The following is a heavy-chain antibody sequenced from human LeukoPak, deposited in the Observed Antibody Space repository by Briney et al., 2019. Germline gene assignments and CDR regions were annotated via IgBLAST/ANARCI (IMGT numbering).Heavy chain of an antibody. CDR3: ASSYGDYADDAFDI. D-gene: IGHD4-17*01. CDR2: VYHSGST. Sequence: PSETLSLTCAVSGGSISSSYWWSWVRQPPGKGLEWIGEVYHSGSTNYSPSLKSLVTLSVDKSKNQFSLRLGSVTAADTAVYYCASSYGDYADDAFDIWGQGTMVTVSS. J-gene: IGHJ3*02. CDR1: GGSISSSYW. V-gene: IGHV4-4*02.